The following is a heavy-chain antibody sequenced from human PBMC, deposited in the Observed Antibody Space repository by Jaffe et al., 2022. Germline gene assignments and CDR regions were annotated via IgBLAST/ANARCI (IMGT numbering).Heavy chain of an antibody. D-gene: IGHD2-15*01. CDR3: ATGYCSGGSCYGRDWFDP. J-gene: IGHJ5*02. V-gene: IGHV1-2*02. Sequence: QVQLVQSGAEVKKPGASVKVSCKASGYTFTGYYMHWVRQAPGQGLEWMGWINPNSGGTNYAQKFQGRVTMTRDTSISTAYMELSRLRSDDTAVYYCATGYCSGGSCYGRDWFDPWGQGTLVTVSS. CDR1: GYTFTGYY. CDR2: INPNSGGT.